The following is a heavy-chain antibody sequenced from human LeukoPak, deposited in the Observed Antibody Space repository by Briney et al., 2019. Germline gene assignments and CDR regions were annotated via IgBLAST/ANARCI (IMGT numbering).Heavy chain of an antibody. J-gene: IGHJ4*02. V-gene: IGHV3-9*01. CDR2: ISWNSGYI. CDR3: AKVRGTYSSGYFFDY. Sequence: GGSLRLSCAACGFTFDNYAMHWVRQAPGKGLEWLSIISWNSGYIGYADSVKGRFTISRDNAKKSLDLQMNSLRAEDTAFYYCAKVRGTYSSGYFFDYWGQGTLVTVSS. D-gene: IGHD6-19*01. CDR1: GFTFDNYA.